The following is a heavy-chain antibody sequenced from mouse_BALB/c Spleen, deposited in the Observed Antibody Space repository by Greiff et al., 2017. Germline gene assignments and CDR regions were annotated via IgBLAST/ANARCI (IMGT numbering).Heavy chain of an antibody. V-gene: IGHV1S81*02. Sequence: QVQLQQPGAELVKPGASVKLSCKASGYTFTSYYMYWVKQRPGQGLEWIGGINPSNGGTNFNEKFKSKATLTVDKSSSTAYMQLSSLTSEDSAVYYCTRSYGNYAMDDWGQGTSVTVSS. CDR2: INPSNGGT. J-gene: IGHJ4*01. CDR3: TRSYGNYAMDD. CDR1: GYTFTSYY. D-gene: IGHD2-10*02.